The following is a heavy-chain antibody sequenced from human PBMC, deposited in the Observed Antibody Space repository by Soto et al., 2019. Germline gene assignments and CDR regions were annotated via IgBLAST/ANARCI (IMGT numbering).Heavy chain of an antibody. CDR3: ARDTRITYNSQISYYYYGMDV. V-gene: IGHV3-21*01. Sequence: GGSLRLSXAASGFTFSSYSMNWVRQAPGKGLEWVSSISSSSSYIYYADSVKGRFTISRDNAKNSLYLQMNSLRAEDTAVYYCARDTRITYNSQISYYYYGMDVWGQGTTVTVSS. CDR2: ISSSSSYI. J-gene: IGHJ6*02. D-gene: IGHD5-12*01. CDR1: GFTFSSYS.